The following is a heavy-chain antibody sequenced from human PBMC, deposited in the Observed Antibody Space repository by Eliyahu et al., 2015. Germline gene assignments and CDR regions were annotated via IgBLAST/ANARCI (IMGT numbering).Heavy chain of an antibody. D-gene: IGHD2-8*02. V-gene: IGHV3-30*18. CDR1: GFXFSSYG. J-gene: IGHJ4*02. CDR2: ISYDGSNK. Sequence: QVQLVESGGGVVQPGRSLXLXCAASGFXFSSYGMHWVRQAPGKGLEWVAVISYDGSNKYYADSVKGRFTISRDNPKNTLYLQMNSLRAEDTAVYYCAKGEKQVVYAVYWGQGTLVTVSS. CDR3: AKGEKQVVYAVY.